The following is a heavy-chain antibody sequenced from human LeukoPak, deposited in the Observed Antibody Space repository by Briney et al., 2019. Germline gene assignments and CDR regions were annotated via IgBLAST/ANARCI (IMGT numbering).Heavy chain of an antibody. V-gene: IGHV3-49*03. CDR3: TRGVEMTTISPYY. D-gene: IGHD5-24*01. CDR1: GFTFSDYT. J-gene: IGHJ4*02. CDR2: IRNKTYSGTT. Sequence: GGSLRLSCAVSGFTFSDYTMSWFRQAPGKGLEWVGFIRNKTYSGTTEYAASVKGRFTISRDDSTSIAYLQMNSLKTEDTVMYYCTRGVEMTTISPYYWGQGTLVTVSS.